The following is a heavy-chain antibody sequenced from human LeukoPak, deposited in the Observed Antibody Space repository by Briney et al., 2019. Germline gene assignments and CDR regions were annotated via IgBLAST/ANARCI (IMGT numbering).Heavy chain of an antibody. V-gene: IGHV1-46*01. D-gene: IGHD6-13*01. CDR1: GYTFTRYH. CDR3: ARGSGSSWSWFYDY. Sequence: ASVKVSCKASGYTFTRYHMHWVRQAPGQGLAWMGITNPSGGSTTYAQQFQGRVTMTTDTSTTTVYLELRSLRSEDTAVYYCARGSGSSWSWFYDYWGQGTLVTVSS. J-gene: IGHJ4*02. CDR2: TNPSGGST.